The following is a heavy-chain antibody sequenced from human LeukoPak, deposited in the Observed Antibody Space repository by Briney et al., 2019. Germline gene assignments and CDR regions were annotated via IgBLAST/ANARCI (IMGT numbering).Heavy chain of an antibody. CDR1: GFTFRTYW. D-gene: IGHD1-14*01. CDR3: ARGRNMDV. Sequence: GGSLRLSCAASGFTFRTYWMTWVRQAPGKGLEWVANINQGGSEKYYVDSVKGRVTISRDNAKNSLYLQMNSLRAEDTAVYYCARGRNMDVWGQGTTVTVSS. V-gene: IGHV3-7*04. J-gene: IGHJ6*02. CDR2: INQGGSEK.